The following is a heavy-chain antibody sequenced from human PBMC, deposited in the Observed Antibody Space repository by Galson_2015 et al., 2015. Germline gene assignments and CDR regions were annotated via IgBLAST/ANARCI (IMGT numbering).Heavy chain of an antibody. V-gene: IGHV4-4*07. D-gene: IGHD3-9*01. J-gene: IGHJ4*02. CDR1: GGSINSYY. CDR3: ARLMSTGYYKDC. Sequence: ETLSLTCTVSGGSINSYYWSWIRQLAGKGLEWIGRIYTSGSTRYNPSLKSRVTMSVDTSKNQFSLKLSSVTAADTAVYYCARLMSTGYYKDCWGQGTLVTVSS. CDR2: IYTSGST.